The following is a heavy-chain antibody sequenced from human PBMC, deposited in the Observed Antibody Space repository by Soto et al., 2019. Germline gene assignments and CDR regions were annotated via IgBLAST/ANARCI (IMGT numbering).Heavy chain of an antibody. CDR3: ARSNSGYYKWFDP. V-gene: IGHV4-39*01. Sequence: HLQLQESGPGLVKPSETLSLTCTVSGDSISNSNYYWGWIRQPPGKGLEWIAHIYYSGINYCNPSLNSRVAISVDTSKNQFSLMLSSGTAADTAIYYCARSNSGYYKWFDPWGQGTLVTVSS. CDR1: GDSISNSNYY. J-gene: IGHJ5*02. CDR2: IYYSGIN. D-gene: IGHD3-22*01.